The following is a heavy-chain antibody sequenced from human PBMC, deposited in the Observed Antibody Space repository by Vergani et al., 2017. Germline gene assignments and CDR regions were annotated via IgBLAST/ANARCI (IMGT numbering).Heavy chain of an antibody. Sequence: QVQLVESGGGVVQPGRSLRLSCAASGFTFSSYAMHWVRQAPGKGLEWVAVISYDGSNKYYADSVKGRFTISRDNSKNTLYLQMNSLRAEDTAVYYCARHLITFGGVIVTRSFDYWGQGTLVTVSS. V-gene: IGHV3-30-3*01. CDR1: GFTFSSYA. J-gene: IGHJ4*02. CDR3: ARHLITFGGVIVTRSFDY. D-gene: IGHD3-16*02. CDR2: ISYDGSNK.